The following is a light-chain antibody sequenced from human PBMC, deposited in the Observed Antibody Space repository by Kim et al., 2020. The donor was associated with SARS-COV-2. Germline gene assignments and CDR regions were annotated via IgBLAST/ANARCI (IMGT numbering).Light chain of an antibody. CDR3: QQRSDWPPS. Sequence: LSPGESAALSCRASQGVSSYLAGYQQKPGQAPRLLIYDASNGATGIPARFSGSGSGTDFTLTISSREPEDFAVYYCQQRSDWPPSFGQGTRLEIK. V-gene: IGKV3-11*01. J-gene: IGKJ5*01. CDR2: DAS. CDR1: QGVSSY.